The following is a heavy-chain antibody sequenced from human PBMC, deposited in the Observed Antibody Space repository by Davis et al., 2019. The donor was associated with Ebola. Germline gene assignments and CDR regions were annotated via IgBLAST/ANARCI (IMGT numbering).Heavy chain of an antibody. CDR2: INHSGST. CDR1: GGSISSYY. D-gene: IGHD3-10*01. V-gene: IGHV4-34*01. CDR3: ARQGLLWFGELLFNPYYFDY. Sequence: SETLSLTCTVSGGSISSYYWSWIRQPPGKGLEWIGEINHSGSTNYNPSLKSRVTISVDTSKNQFSLKLSSVTAADTAVYYCARQGLLWFGELLFNPYYFDYWGQGTLVTVSS. J-gene: IGHJ4*02.